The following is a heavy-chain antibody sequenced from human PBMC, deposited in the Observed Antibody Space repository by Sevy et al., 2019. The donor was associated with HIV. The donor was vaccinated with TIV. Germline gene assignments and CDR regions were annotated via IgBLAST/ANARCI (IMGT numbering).Heavy chain of an antibody. V-gene: IGHV3-7*01. J-gene: IGHJ3*02. CDR3: ARDRRAKYPEDGFDI. Sequence: GGSLRLSCSASGISLSNYWMSWVRQAPGKGLEWVANINQDGSEKKFVGSVKGRFTISRDNAKNSVYLQMNSLTAEDTAVYYCARDRRAKYPEDGFDIWGQGTMVTVSS. CDR1: GISLSNYW. CDR2: INQDGSEK.